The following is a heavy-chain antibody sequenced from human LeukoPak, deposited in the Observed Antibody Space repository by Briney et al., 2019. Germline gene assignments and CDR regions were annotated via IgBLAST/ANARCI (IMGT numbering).Heavy chain of an antibody. V-gene: IGHV3-7*01. Sequence: GGSLRLSCAASGFTFNAHWVIWLHQAPGKGLECLANINPDGSNSYHVDSVKCRFTLSRDTAQNSVSLQISSLRPADTAVYYCARVPLDSGTYSLSSWGQGTLVTVSS. CDR1: GFTFNAHW. D-gene: IGHD3-10*01. J-gene: IGHJ5*02. CDR3: ARVPLDSGTYSLSS. CDR2: INPDGSNS.